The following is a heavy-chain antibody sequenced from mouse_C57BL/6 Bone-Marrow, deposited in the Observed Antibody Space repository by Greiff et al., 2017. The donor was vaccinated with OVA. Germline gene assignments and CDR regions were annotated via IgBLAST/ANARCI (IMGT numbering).Heavy chain of an antibody. D-gene: IGHD2-10*01. CDR1: GSTFTSYW. J-gene: IGHJ3*01. Sequence: QVQLQQPGAELVKPGASVKLSCKASGSTFTSYWMQWVKQRPGQGLAWIGEIDPSDSYTNYNQKFKGKATLTVDTSSSTAYMQLSSLTSEDSAVYYCARGTYFPFAYWGQGTLVTVSA. V-gene: IGHV1-50*01. CDR2: IDPSDSYT. CDR3: ARGTYFPFAY.